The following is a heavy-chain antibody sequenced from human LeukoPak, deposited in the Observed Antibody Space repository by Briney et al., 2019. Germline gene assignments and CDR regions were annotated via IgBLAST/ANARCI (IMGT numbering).Heavy chain of an antibody. J-gene: IGHJ5*02. CDR2: IIPIFGTA. V-gene: IGHV1-69*13. CDR1: GGTFSSYA. D-gene: IGHD3-3*01. Sequence: ASVKVSCKASGGTFSSYAISWVRQAPGQGLEWMGGIIPIFGTANYAQKFQGRVTITADESTSTAYMELSSLRSEDTAVYYCARSARRFLEWLPEAKNWFDPWGQGTLVTVSS. CDR3: ARSARRFLEWLPEAKNWFDP.